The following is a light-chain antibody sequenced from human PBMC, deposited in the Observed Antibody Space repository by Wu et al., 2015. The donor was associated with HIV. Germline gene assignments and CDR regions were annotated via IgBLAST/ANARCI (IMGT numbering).Light chain of an antibody. CDR2: DTS. Sequence: EIVLTQSPATLSLSPGERATLSCRASQSVSRFLAWYQHKPGQAPRVVIYDTSNRAAGIPARFSGSGSGTDFTLTTSRLEPEDFAVYYCQQYRFSPITFGQGTRLEIK. J-gene: IGKJ5*01. CDR3: QQYRFSPIT. V-gene: IGKV3-11*01. CDR1: QSVSRF.